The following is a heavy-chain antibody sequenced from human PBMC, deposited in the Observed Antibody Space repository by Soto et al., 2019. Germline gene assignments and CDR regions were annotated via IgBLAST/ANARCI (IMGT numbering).Heavy chain of an antibody. V-gene: IGHV2-5*02. Sequence: QITLKESGPTLVKPTQTLTLTCTFSGFSLSTSGVAVGWIRQPPGRALEWLALIYWDDDKRYSPSLKTRVTINKDTSKNQVVLTMANVDPVDTATYYCVHRRGIGVTPTPGGFEYWGQGTLVTVSS. CDR1: GFSLSTSGVA. J-gene: IGHJ4*02. D-gene: IGHD2-21*02. CDR3: VHRRGIGVTPTPGGFEY. CDR2: IYWDDDK.